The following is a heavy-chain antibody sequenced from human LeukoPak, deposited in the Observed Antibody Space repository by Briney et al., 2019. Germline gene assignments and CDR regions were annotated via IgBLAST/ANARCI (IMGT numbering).Heavy chain of an antibody. CDR2: IYPGDSDT. D-gene: IGHD3-16*01. CDR3: AKGRGEPGRDV. Sequence: GESLKISCKGSGYSFTSYWIGWVRQMPGKGLEWMGIIYPGDSDTRYSPSFQGQVTISADKSISTAYLQWSSLRAEDTAVYYWAKGRGEPGRDVGAKGPTAPVPS. CDR1: GYSFTSYW. V-gene: IGHV5-51*01. J-gene: IGHJ6*03.